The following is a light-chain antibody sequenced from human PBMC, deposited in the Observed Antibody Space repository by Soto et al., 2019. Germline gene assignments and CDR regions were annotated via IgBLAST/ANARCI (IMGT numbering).Light chain of an antibody. CDR2: DAS. V-gene: IGKV3D-11*01. J-gene: IGKJ4*01. CDR1: QGVSSY. Sequence: EIVLTQSPATLSLSPGERATLSCRASQGVSSYLAWYQQKPGQAPRLLIYDASNRATGIPARFSGSGPGTDFTLTISSLEPEDVAVYYCQQRSNWHPNFGGGTKVEIK. CDR3: QQRSNWHPN.